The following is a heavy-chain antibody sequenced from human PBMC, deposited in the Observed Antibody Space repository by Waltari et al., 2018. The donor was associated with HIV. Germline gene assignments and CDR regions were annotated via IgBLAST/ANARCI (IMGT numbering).Heavy chain of an antibody. D-gene: IGHD6-19*01. CDR2: IKSKSVGETT. J-gene: IGHJ4*02. CDR3: TVPSSRSSGFFY. Sequence: EVLLVESGGGLVKPGGTLRLSCAASGFIFPNFWMTWVRQVPGKGLQWVGRIKSKSVGETTDYAASVRGRFTVSRHDSKNTLFRQINNLKIEDTGIYYCTVPSSRSSGFFYWGQGVLVTVSS. V-gene: IGHV3-15*01. CDR1: GFIFPNFW.